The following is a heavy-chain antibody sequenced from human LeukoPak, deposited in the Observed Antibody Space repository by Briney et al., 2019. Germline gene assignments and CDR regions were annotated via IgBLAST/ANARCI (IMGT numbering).Heavy chain of an antibody. Sequence: PGGSLRLSCAASGFTFSSYSMNWVRQAPGKVLEWVSSISSSGSTIYYADSVKGRFTISRDNAKNSLYLQMNSLRAEDTAVYYCARAQVVTHFDYWGQGTLVTVSS. CDR1: GFTFSSYS. CDR3: ARAQVVTHFDY. CDR2: ISSSGSTI. V-gene: IGHV3-48*04. J-gene: IGHJ4*02. D-gene: IGHD3-22*01.